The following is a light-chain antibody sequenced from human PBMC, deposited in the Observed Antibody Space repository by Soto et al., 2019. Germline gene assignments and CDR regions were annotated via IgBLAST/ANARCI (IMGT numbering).Light chain of an antibody. Sequence: DIQMTQSPSSLSASVGDRVTITCRASQSITSYLNWYQQKPGKAPKLLIDAASSLQSGVSSRFIGSASGTDFTLTISSLQPEDFATYYCQQTYSTPQTFGQGTKVEIK. CDR3: QQTYSTPQT. J-gene: IGKJ1*01. CDR1: QSITSY. V-gene: IGKV1-39*01. CDR2: AAS.